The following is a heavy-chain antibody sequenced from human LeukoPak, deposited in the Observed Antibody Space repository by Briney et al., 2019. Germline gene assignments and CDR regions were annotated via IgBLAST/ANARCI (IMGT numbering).Heavy chain of an antibody. Sequence: PGGSLRLSCAASGFTFSRYWMSWVRQAPGKGLEWVANIKQDGSEKYYVDSVKGRFTISRDNAKNSLYLQMNSLRAEDTAVYYCARLIKLGGDALDIWGQGTTVTVSS. CDR1: GFTFSRYW. CDR3: ARLIKLGGDALDI. CDR2: IKQDGSEK. D-gene: IGHD3-16*01. V-gene: IGHV3-7*01. J-gene: IGHJ3*02.